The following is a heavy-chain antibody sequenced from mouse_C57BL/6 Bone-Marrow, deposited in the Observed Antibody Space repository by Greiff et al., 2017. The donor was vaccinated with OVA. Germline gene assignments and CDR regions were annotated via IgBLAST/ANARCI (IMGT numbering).Heavy chain of an antibody. CDR2: IDPENGDT. D-gene: IGHD2-2*01. Sequence: DVKLVESGAELVRPGASVKLSCTASGFNIKDDYMHWVKQRPEQGLEWIGWIDPENGDTEYASKFQGKATITADTSSNTAYLQLSSLTSEDTAVYYCTPGYPYWYFDVWGTGTTVTVSS. V-gene: IGHV14-4*01. J-gene: IGHJ1*03. CDR3: TPGYPYWYFDV. CDR1: GFNIKDDY.